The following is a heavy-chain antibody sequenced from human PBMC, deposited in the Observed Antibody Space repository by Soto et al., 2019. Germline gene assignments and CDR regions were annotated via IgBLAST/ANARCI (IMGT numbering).Heavy chain of an antibody. J-gene: IGHJ4*02. D-gene: IGHD2-2*01. CDR2: INPSGGST. V-gene: IGHV1-46*01. Sequence: QVQLVQSGAEVKKPGASVKVSCKASGYTFTSYYMHWVRQAPGQGLEWMGIINPSGGSTSYAQKFQGSFTMTRDTFTSTIYMELSSLRSEDTAVYYCARVEGSIVVVPAAAGALNYWGQGTLVTVSS. CDR3: ARVEGSIVVVPAAAGALNY. CDR1: GYTFTSYY.